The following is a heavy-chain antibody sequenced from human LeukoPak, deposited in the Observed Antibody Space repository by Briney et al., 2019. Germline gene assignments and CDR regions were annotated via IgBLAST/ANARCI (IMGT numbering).Heavy chain of an antibody. V-gene: IGHV3-30*01. J-gene: IGHJ4*02. D-gene: IGHD1-26*01. CDR3: ARLKWELRAFDY. Sequence: GRSLRLSCAASGFTFSSYAMHWVRQAPGKGLEWVAVISYDGSNKYYADSVKGRFTISRDNSKNTLYLQMNSLRAEDTAVYYCARLKWELRAFDYWGQGTLVTVSS. CDR1: GFTFSSYA. CDR2: ISYDGSNK.